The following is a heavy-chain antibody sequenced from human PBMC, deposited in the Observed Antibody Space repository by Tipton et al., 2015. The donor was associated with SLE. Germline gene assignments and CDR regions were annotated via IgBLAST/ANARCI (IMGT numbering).Heavy chain of an antibody. D-gene: IGHD3-10*01. CDR2: IYSNGNT. CDR1: GGSISSGNYN. CDR3: VRGAPTSTGSMSDYYALDD. V-gene: IGHV4-30-4*08. J-gene: IGHJ6*02. Sequence: TLSLTCTVSGGSISSGNYNWNWIRQPPGKGLEWIGYIYSNGNTYSNPSVESRVTISLDASKNQFSLQLSSVTAADTAVYYCVRGAPTSTGSMSDYYALDDWGQGTTVTVSS.